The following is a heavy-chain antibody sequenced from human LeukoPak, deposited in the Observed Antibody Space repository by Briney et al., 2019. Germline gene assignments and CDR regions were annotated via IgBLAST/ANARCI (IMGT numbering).Heavy chain of an antibody. CDR1: GYTFTSYG. CDR2: INPNSGGT. CDR3: ARSDSLRGWYHY. J-gene: IGHJ4*02. D-gene: IGHD6-19*01. V-gene: IGHV1-2*06. Sequence: ASVKVSCKASGYTFTSYGISWVRQAPGQGLEWMGRINPNSGGTNYAQKFQGRVTMTRDTSISTAYMELSRLRSDDTAVYYCARSDSLRGWYHYWGQGTLVTVSS.